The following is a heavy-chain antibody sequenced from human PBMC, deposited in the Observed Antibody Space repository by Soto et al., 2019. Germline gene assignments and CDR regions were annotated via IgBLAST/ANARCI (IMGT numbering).Heavy chain of an antibody. CDR1: GDSISSYF. CDR2: VYSTEIT. J-gene: IGHJ5*02. V-gene: IGHV4-59*01. Sequence: PSETLSLTCTVSGDSISSYFWSWIRQPPGKGLEWIGYVYSTEITNYNPSLKSRGAMSIDTSKNQFSLKVRSVTAADTAVYYCARGSEALFDPWGQGTLVTVSS. CDR3: ARGSEALFDP.